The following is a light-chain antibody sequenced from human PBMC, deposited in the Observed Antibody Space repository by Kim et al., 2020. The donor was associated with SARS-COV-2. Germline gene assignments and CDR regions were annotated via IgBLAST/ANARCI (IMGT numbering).Light chain of an antibody. CDR1: LSVSSSY. Sequence: EIVLTQSPGTLSVSPGERATLSCRASLSVSSSYLAWYQHKPGQAPRLLIYGASSRATGIPDRFSGSGSGTDFTLTISRLEPEDFGVYYCQQYGSSPRTFGQGTKVDIK. J-gene: IGKJ1*01. CDR2: GAS. CDR3: QQYGSSPRT. V-gene: IGKV3-20*01.